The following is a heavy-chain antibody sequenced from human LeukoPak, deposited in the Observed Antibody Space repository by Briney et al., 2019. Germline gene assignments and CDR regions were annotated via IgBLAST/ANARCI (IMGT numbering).Heavy chain of an antibody. J-gene: IGHJ4*02. CDR1: GFTFSNAW. D-gene: IGHD3-22*01. CDR2: FGTRSTSI. CDR3: AREVSEGFDF. Sequence: GGSLRLSCAASGFTFSNAWMNWVRQAPGKGLEWVSSFGTRSTSIYHAGSVKGRFAISRDNAKNSLYLQMNSLRAEDTALYYCAREVSEGFDFWGQGTLVTVSS. V-gene: IGHV3-21*01.